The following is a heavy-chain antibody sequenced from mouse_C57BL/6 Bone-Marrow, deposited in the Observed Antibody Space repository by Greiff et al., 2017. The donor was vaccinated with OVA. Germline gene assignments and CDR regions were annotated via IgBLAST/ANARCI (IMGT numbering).Heavy chain of an antibody. J-gene: IGHJ2*01. CDR3: GRDDGYWFEY. V-gene: IGHV1-76*01. Sequence: VQLQQSGAEVVRPGASVKLSCKASGYTFTDHYINWVKQRPGQGLEWIARIYPGSGNTYYNEKFKGKATLTAEKSSNTAYMQLSSLTSEDSADYCCGRDDGYWFEYWGQGTTLTVSS. D-gene: IGHD2-3*01. CDR1: GYTFTDHY. CDR2: IYPGSGNT.